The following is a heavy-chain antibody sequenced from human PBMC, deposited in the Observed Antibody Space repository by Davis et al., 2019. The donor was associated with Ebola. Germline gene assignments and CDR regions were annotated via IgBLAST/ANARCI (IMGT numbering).Heavy chain of an antibody. J-gene: IGHJ4*02. Sequence: PGGSLRLSCAASGFTFSSYGMHWVRQAPGKGLEWVAVISYDGSNKYYADSVKGRFTISRDNSKNTLYLQMNSLRAEDTAVYYCTKLELRDYWGQGTLVTVSS. CDR3: TKLELRDY. D-gene: IGHD1-7*01. V-gene: IGHV3-30*18. CDR2: ISYDGSNK. CDR1: GFTFSSYG.